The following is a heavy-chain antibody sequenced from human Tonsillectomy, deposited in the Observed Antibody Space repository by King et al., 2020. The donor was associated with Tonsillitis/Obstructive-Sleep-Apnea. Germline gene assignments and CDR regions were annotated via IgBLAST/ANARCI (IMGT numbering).Heavy chain of an antibody. D-gene: IGHD2-2*02. V-gene: IGHV1-24*01. Sequence: QLVQSGAEVKKPGASAKVSCKVSGYTLTELSMHWVRQAPGKGLEWMGGFDPEDGETIYAQKFQGRVTMTEDTSTDTAYMELTSLRSEDTAVYYCATRDVVVPAAIGSYYYYYMDVWGKGTTVTVSS. CDR3: ATRDVVVPAAIGSYYYYYMDV. CDR2: FDPEDGET. CDR1: GYTLTELS. J-gene: IGHJ6*03.